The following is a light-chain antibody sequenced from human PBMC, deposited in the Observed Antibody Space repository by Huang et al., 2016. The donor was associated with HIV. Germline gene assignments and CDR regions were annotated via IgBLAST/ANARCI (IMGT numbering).Light chain of an antibody. CDR2: WAT. J-gene: IGKJ1*01. CDR1: QSVLYSICKKNY. Sequence: DIVMTQSPDSLAVSPCERATINCKSSQSVLYSICKKNYLAWFQQKPGRPPKLLIYWATTRESGVQDRLSGSGSGTDFTLNINNLQAEDVAVYFCLQYYSVPQTFGHGTKVEIK. V-gene: IGKV4-1*01. CDR3: LQYYSVPQT.